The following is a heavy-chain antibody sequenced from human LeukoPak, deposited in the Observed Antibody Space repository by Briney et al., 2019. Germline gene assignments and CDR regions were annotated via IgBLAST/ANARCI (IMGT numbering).Heavy chain of an antibody. V-gene: IGHV4-59*01. J-gene: IGHJ4*02. D-gene: IGHD3-16*01. CDR1: DDSISDYY. CDR2: FHNSGTS. Sequence: KPSETLSLTCTVSDDSISDYYRGWIRQPPGKGLEWVGYFHNSGTSTYNPSLKSRVTISADTSKSQFSLKLNSLTTADTAVYYCTRGAGWLIDYWGQGILVTVSS. CDR3: TRGAGWLIDY.